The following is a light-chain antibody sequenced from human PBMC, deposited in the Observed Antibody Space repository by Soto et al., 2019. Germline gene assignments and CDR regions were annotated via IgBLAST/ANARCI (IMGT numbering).Light chain of an antibody. V-gene: IGLV2-23*02. CDR3: CSYAGSSTFVV. J-gene: IGLJ2*01. Sequence: QSVLTQPASVSGSPGQSTTISCTGTSSDVGSYNLVSWYQQHPGKAPKLMIYEVSKRPSGVSNRFSGSKSGNTASLTISGLQAEDEADYYCCSYAGSSTFVVFGGGTQLTVL. CDR1: SSDVGSYNL. CDR2: EVS.